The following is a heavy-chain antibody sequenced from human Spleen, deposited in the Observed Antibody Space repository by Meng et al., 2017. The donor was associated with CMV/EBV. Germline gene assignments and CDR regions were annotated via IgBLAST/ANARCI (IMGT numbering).Heavy chain of an antibody. V-gene: IGHV4-59*01. CDR2: IYYSEST. D-gene: IGHD5-12*01. CDR3: ARRSSVATPFDY. Sequence: SETLSLTCTVSGGSISRYYWSWIRQPPGKGLEWIGYIYYSESTNYNPSLKSRVTISVDTSNNQFSLKLSSVTAADTAVYYCARRSSVATPFDYWGQGTLVTVSS. CDR1: GGSISRYY. J-gene: IGHJ4*02.